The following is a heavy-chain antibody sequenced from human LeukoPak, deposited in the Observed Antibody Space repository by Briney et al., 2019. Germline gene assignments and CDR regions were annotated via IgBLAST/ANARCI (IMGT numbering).Heavy chain of an antibody. CDR1: GGSISRYY. D-gene: IGHD6-19*01. J-gene: IGHJ4*02. CDR3: ARGKYSSGWYLDF. CDR2: FDNSDST. Sequence: PSETLSLTCIVSGGSISRYYWSWIRQPPGKGLEWIGYFDNSDSTNYNPSLKNRVTISEDTSKNQFALELRSVTAADMAIYYCARGKYSSGWYLDFWGQGTLVTVSS. V-gene: IGHV4-59*01.